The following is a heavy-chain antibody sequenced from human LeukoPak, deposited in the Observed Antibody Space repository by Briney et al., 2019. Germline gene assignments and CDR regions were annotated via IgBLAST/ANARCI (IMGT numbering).Heavy chain of an antibody. J-gene: IGHJ4*02. CDR1: GGTFSSYA. CDR3: ARGNGFLAVAASNVLDY. Sequence: GASVKVSCKASGGTFSSYAISWVRQAPGQGLEWMGGIIPIFGTANYAQKFQGRVTITADESTSTAYMELSSLRSEDTAVYYCARGNGFLAVAASNVLDYWGQGTLVTVSS. D-gene: IGHD6-19*01. V-gene: IGHV1-69*13. CDR2: IIPIFGTA.